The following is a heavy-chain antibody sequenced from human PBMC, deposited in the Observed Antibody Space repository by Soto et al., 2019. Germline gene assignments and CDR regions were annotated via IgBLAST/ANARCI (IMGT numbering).Heavy chain of an antibody. CDR1: GFTLGGYW. CDR2: FTSDGGSI. Sequence: EVQLVESGGGLVQPGGSLRLPVAASGFTLGGYWLNGVRQAPGRGGGGFSRFTSDGGSISYADSVKGRFIISRDNAKNTLYLQMNSLRAEDTAVYYCWSSPHDYWGQGTLVTVSS. J-gene: IGHJ4*02. CDR3: WSSPHDY. V-gene: IGHV3-74*01.